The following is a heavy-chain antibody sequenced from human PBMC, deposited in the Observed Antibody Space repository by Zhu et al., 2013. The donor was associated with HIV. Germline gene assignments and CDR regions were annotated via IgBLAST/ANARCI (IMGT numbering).Heavy chain of an antibody. CDR2: IHAGTGNT. CDR1: GYTFTNYA. Sequence: QVHLVQSGAEVNKPGASVKVSCKASGYTFTNYAIHWVRQAPGQRLEWMGWIHAGTGNTQYAQKFQDTVTISRDTSASTAYLELSSLRSADTAVYFCARAGYCSSSSSSCFSYYSGLDVWGLGTTVTVSS. V-gene: IGHV1-3*01. J-gene: IGHJ6*02. CDR3: ARAGYCSSSSSSCFSYYSGLDV. D-gene: IGHD2-2*01.